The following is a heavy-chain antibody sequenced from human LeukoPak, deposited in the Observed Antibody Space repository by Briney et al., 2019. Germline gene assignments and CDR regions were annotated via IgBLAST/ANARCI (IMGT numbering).Heavy chain of an antibody. Sequence: TGGSLRPSCAASGFTFSTYWMSWVRQAPGKGLEWVANIKQDGSQKQYVDSVKGRFTIPRDDAKNSLYLQMNSLRAEDTAVYYCARDGSSSLSSSAPPPTDFDYWGQGTLVTVSS. D-gene: IGHD6-6*01. V-gene: IGHV3-7*01. CDR2: IKQDGSQK. J-gene: IGHJ4*02. CDR3: ARDGSSSLSSSAPPPTDFDY. CDR1: GFTFSTYW.